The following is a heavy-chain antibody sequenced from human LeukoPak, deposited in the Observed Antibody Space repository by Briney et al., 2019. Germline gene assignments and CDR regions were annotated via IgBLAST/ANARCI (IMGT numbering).Heavy chain of an antibody. J-gene: IGHJ4*02. CDR3: ARGGGIGYNFY. V-gene: IGHV4-59*01. D-gene: IGHD5-24*01. CDR1: GGSIDSYY. Sequence: KASETLSLTCTVSGGSIDSYYWTWLRQPPGKRLEWLGYIYYSGTTKYNPSLKSRVSISLDTSKNQFSLNLISVTAADTAVYYCARGGGIGYNFYWGQGTLVTVSS. CDR2: IYYSGTT.